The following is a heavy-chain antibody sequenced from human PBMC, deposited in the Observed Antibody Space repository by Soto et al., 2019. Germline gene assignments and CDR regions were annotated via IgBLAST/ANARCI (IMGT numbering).Heavy chain of an antibody. D-gene: IGHD1-7*01. CDR3: ARDRRLAPLELRGAFAL. Sequence: EVQLVESGGGLVQPGGSLRLSCAASGFTFSSYSMNWVRQAPGKGLEWVSYISSSSSTIYYADSVKGRFTISRDNAKNSLYLQMNSLRDEDTAVYYCARDRRLAPLELRGAFALRGQGTMVTVS. CDR1: GFTFSSYS. V-gene: IGHV3-48*02. J-gene: IGHJ3*01. CDR2: ISSSSSTI.